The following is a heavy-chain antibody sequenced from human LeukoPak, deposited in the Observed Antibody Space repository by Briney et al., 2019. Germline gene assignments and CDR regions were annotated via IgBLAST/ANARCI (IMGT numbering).Heavy chain of an antibody. CDR3: AKDRVGSSWYYFDY. V-gene: IGHV3-30*04. J-gene: IGHJ4*02. CDR1: GFTFSSYA. Sequence: GRSLRLSCAASGFTFSSYAMHWVRQAPGKGLEWVAVISYDGSNKYYADSVKGRFTISRDNSKNTLYLQMNSLRAEDTAVYYCAKDRVGSSWYYFDYWGQGTLVTVSS. CDR2: ISYDGSNK. D-gene: IGHD6-13*01.